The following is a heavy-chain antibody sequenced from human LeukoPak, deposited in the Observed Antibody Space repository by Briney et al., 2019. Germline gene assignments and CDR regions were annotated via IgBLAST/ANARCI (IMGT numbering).Heavy chain of an antibody. Sequence: ASVKVSCKASGYTFTSYAMNWVRQAPGQGLEWMGGFDPEDGETIYPQKFQGRVTMTEDTSTDTAYMELSSLRSEDTAVYYCATVAVYGGEPYYYYYMDVWGKGTTVTVSS. CDR2: FDPEDGET. J-gene: IGHJ6*03. CDR3: ATVAVYGGEPYYYYYMDV. CDR1: GYTFTSYA. D-gene: IGHD4-23*01. V-gene: IGHV1-24*01.